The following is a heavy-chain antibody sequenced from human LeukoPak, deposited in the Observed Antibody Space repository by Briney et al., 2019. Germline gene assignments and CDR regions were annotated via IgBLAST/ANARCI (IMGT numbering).Heavy chain of an antibody. CDR1: EFTFSSYW. V-gene: IGHV3-7*01. J-gene: IGHJ4*02. CDR3: ARDGSGRPLGY. CDR2: IKEDGSEK. D-gene: IGHD3-10*01. Sequence: GESLRLSCAASEFTFSSYWMSWVRQAPGKGPEWVANIKEDGSEKYYVDSVKGRFTVSRDNAKNSPYLQMNSLRAEDTALYYCARDGSGRPLGYWGQGTLVTVSS.